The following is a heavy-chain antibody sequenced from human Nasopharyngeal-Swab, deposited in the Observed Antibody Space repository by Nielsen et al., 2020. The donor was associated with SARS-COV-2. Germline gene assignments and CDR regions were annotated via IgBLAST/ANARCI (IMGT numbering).Heavy chain of an antibody. D-gene: IGHD1-26*01. J-gene: IGHJ4*02. Sequence: WVRQAPGQGLEWMGRTNPNSGGTNYAQKFQGRVTMTRDTSISTAYMELSRLRSDDTAVYYCARLEWEPQYWGQGTLVTVSS. CDR3: ARLEWEPQY. CDR2: TNPNSGGT. V-gene: IGHV1-2*06.